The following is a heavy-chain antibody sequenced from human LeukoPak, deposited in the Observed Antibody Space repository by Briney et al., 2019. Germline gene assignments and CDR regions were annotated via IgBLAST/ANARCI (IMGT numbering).Heavy chain of an antibody. Sequence: GGSLRLSCAGSGLTFSSYAISWVRQAPGKGLEWVSVISGSGGSTYYADSVKGRFTISRDNSKSTLYLQMNSLRAEDTAVYYCAKAPMYYYGSGSYYSDSWGQGTLVTVSS. CDR2: ISGSGGST. V-gene: IGHV3-23*01. CDR1: GLTFSSYA. J-gene: IGHJ4*02. D-gene: IGHD3-10*01. CDR3: AKAPMYYYGSGSYYSDS.